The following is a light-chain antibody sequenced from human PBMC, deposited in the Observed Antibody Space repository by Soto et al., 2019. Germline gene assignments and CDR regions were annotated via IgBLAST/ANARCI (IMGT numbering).Light chain of an antibody. J-gene: IGLJ3*02. CDR1: TGAVPSGRY. Sequence: QAVVTQEPSLTVSPGGTVTLTCGSSTGAVPSGRYIYWFQQKPGHAPRTLISDTSNKHSWTPARFSASLLGGKAALTLSGAQPEDEAEYPCLLSYRGARWVFGGGTKLTVL. V-gene: IGLV7-46*01. CDR3: LLSYRGARWV. CDR2: DTS.